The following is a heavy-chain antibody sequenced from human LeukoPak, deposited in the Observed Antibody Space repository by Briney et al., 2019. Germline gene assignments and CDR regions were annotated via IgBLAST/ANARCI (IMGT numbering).Heavy chain of an antibody. CDR2: ISSSGSII. Sequence: GGSLRLSCAASGFTFSGFYMTWIRQAPGKGLEWVSYISSSGSIIYYTDSVKGRFTTSRDNAKNSLSLQMNSLRAEDTAVYYCARFMIREVTADNWFDPWGQGTLVTVSS. J-gene: IGHJ5*02. V-gene: IGHV3-11*01. D-gene: IGHD3-10*01. CDR3: ARFMIREVTADNWFDP. CDR1: GFTFSGFY.